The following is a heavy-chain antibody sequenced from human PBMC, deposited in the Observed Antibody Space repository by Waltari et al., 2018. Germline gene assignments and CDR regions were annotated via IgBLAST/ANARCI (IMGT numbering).Heavy chain of an antibody. CDR3: AREGCSSTSCYAVRFDP. Sequence: QVQLVQSGAEVKKPGASVKVSCKASGYTFTGYYMHWVRQAPGQGLEWMGWINPNSGGTNYAQKCQGRVTMTRDTSISTAYMELSRLRADDTAVYYCAREGCSSTSCYAVRFDPWGQGTLVTVSS. CDR2: INPNSGGT. V-gene: IGHV1-2*02. CDR1: GYTFTGYY. D-gene: IGHD2-2*01. J-gene: IGHJ5*02.